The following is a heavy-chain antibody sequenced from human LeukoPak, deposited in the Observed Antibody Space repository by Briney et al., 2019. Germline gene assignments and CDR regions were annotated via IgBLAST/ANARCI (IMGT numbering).Heavy chain of an antibody. V-gene: IGHV3-30*02. CDR2: IRFDGTGE. CDR3: ATPYDSSGYYRDY. Sequence: GGSLRLSCAASGFTFSNFGMHWVRQAPGKGLEWVAFIRFDGTGEFYADSVKGRFTISRDNSKNTLYLQMNSLRAEDTAVYYCATPYDSSGYYRDYWGQGTLVTVSS. D-gene: IGHD3-22*01. J-gene: IGHJ4*02. CDR1: GFTFSNFG.